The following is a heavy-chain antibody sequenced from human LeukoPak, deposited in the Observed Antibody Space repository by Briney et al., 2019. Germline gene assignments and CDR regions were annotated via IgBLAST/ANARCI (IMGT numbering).Heavy chain of an antibody. V-gene: IGHV1-69*13. Sequence: SVKVFCKASGGPFNTYPINWLRQAPGQGLEWMGGIIPIFRTANYAHEFQGRVMITADESTTTVYMDLGSLRSEDTAVYYCARSPYNYCYYYFYAMDVWGQGTTVTVSS. D-gene: IGHD5-18*01. J-gene: IGHJ6*02. CDR3: ARSPYNYCYYYFYAMDV. CDR2: IIPIFRTA. CDR1: GGPFNTYP.